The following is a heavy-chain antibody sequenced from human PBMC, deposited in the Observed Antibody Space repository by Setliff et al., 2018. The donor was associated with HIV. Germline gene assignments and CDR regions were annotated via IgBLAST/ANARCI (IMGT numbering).Heavy chain of an antibody. J-gene: IGHJ4*02. Sequence: PSETLSLTCTVSGASITSHYWSWIRQSPGRELEWVGYIYSTGSTNYNPSLQSRVSISMDESKNKFSLKVTSVTSADTAVYYCAKGAGFYGDYTFDYWGRGNLVTVSS. V-gene: IGHV4-59*11. CDR1: GASITSHY. CDR3: AKGAGFYGDYTFDY. D-gene: IGHD4-17*01. CDR2: IYSTGST.